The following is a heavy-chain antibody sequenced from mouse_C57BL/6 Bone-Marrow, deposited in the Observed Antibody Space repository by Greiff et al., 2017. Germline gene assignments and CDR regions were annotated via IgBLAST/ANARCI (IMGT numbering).Heavy chain of an antibody. CDR3: ASLIYYYGSSPWFAY. J-gene: IGHJ3*01. CDR1: GFTFSSYG. V-gene: IGHV5-6*01. CDR2: ISSGGSYT. D-gene: IGHD1-1*01. Sequence: EVKVVESGGDLVKPGGSLKLSCAASGFTFSSYGMSWVRQTPDKRLEWVATISSGGSYTYYPDSVKGRFTISRDNAKNTLYLQMSSLKSEDTAMYYCASLIYYYGSSPWFAYWGQGTLVTVSA.